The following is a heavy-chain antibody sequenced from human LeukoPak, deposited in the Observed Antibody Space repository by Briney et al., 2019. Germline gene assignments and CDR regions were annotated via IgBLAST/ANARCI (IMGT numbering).Heavy chain of an antibody. CDR2: IYTSGST. CDR1: GGSISSSSDY. Sequence: SETLSLTCTVSGGSISSSSDYWSWIRQPAGKGLEWIGRIYTSGSTNYNPSLKSRVTMSVDTSKNQFSLKLSSVTAADTAVYYCARDRRDGYKTYYYYYYMDVWGKGTTVTISS. D-gene: IGHD5-24*01. CDR3: ARDRRDGYKTYYYYYYMDV. J-gene: IGHJ6*03. V-gene: IGHV4-61*02.